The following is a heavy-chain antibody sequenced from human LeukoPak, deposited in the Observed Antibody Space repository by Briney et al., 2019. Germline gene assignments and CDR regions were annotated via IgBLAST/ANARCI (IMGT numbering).Heavy chain of an antibody. CDR1: GCSFNGYY. V-gene: IGHV4-34*01. J-gene: IGHJ6*02. CDR2: INNSRST. CDR3: ARGLNYDFWSGYYSRPYYCGMDV. Sequence: SETLSLTCAVYGCSFNGYYWSWIRQPPGKGLEWIGEINNSRSTSYNPSIKSRVTVSVDTSKNQFSLKLSSVTAADTAVYYCARGLNYDFWSGYYSRPYYCGMDVWGQGTTVTASS. D-gene: IGHD3-3*01.